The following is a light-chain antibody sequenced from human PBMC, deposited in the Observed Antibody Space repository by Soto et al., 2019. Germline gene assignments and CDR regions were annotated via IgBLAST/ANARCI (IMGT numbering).Light chain of an antibody. Sequence: EIVMTQSPATLSVSPGERATLSCRASQSVGSLLAWYQQKPSQAPRLLIYGASTRATGIPARFSGSGSGTEFTLTISSLQSEDFAVYFCQQHNNWPRTFGQGTKVEIK. V-gene: IGKV3-15*01. CDR2: GAS. CDR1: QSVGSL. J-gene: IGKJ1*01. CDR3: QQHNNWPRT.